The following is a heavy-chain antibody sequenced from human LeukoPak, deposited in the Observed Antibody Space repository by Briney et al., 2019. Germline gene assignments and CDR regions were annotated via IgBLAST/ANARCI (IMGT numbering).Heavy chain of an antibody. CDR2: FDPENGER. Sequence: ASVKVSCKVFGYTLTELSIHWVRQAPGKGLEWMGGFDPENGERIYAQKFQGRVTMTEDTSTDTAYMELSSLRSEDTAVYYCGTGHPSRRAQYYYYYYMDVWGKGTTVTISS. D-gene: IGHD2-2*01. CDR3: GTGHPSRRAQYYYYYYMDV. CDR1: GYTLTELS. V-gene: IGHV1-24*01. J-gene: IGHJ6*03.